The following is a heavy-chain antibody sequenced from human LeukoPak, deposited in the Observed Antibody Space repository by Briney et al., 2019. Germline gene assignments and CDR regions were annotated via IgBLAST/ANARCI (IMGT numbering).Heavy chain of an antibody. CDR3: ARGRHSSSWSPIDY. J-gene: IGHJ4*02. CDR2: IRYDGSNK. D-gene: IGHD6-13*01. CDR1: GFTFKNYG. V-gene: IGHV3-30*02. Sequence: GGSLRLSCAASGFTFKNYGMLWVRQAPGKGLEWVAFIRYDGSNKYYADSVKGRFTISRDNSKNTLYLQMNSLRAEDTALYYCARGRHSSSWSPIDYWGQGTLVTVSS.